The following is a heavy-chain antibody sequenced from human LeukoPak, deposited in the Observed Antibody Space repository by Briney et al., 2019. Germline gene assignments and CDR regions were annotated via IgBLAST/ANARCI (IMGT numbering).Heavy chain of an antibody. CDR2: ISYDGSVE. V-gene: IGHV3-30*04. CDR3: ARALGSSWDSSLDS. Sequence: PGRSLRLSCAASGFTFSNYAMHWVRQAPGKGLEWVALISYDGSVEKNAASVKGRFTISRDNSKNTLYLQVNSLRTEDTAVYYCARALGSSWDSSLDSWGQGTLVPVSS. J-gene: IGHJ4*02. D-gene: IGHD6-13*01. CDR1: GFTFSNYA.